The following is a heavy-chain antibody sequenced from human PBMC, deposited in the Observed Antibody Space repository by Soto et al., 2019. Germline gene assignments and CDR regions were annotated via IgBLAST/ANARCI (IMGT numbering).Heavy chain of an antibody. CDR2: IGGGIGP. CDR3: AKVPDGVNSNSPYH. V-gene: IGHV3-23*01. D-gene: IGHD2-8*02. Sequence: EVQLLESGGGLVQPGESLKLACAASGFPFINYAMSWVRQAPGKGLEWVSTIGGGIGPYYADSVKGRFTISRDNPKNTLYLQMNSLRVEDTAVYYCAKVPDGVNSNSPYHWGQGTLVTVSS. J-gene: IGHJ5*02. CDR1: GFPFINYA.